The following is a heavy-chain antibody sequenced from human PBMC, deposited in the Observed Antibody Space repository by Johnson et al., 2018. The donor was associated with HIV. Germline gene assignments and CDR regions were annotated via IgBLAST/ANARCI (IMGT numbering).Heavy chain of an antibody. V-gene: IGHV3-30-3*01. CDR2: ISYDGSNK. Sequence: QVQLVESGGGVVQPGRSLRLSCAASGFTFSSYAMHWVRQAPGKGLEWVAVISYDGSNKYYADSVKGRLTISRDNSKNTLYLQMNSLRAEDTAVYYCAKDEQWLQLTGNDAFDIWGQGTMVTVSS. D-gene: IGHD6-19*01. CDR1: GFTFSSYA. J-gene: IGHJ3*02. CDR3: AKDEQWLQLTGNDAFDI.